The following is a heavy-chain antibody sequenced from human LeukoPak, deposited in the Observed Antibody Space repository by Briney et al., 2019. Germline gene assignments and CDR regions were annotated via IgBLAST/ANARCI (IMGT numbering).Heavy chain of an antibody. CDR1: GDSVSSNSAA. D-gene: IGHD3-10*01. CDR3: ARMVGLVSDY. CDR2: IYYGSKWHS. J-gene: IGHJ4*02. Sequence: SQTLSLTCAISGDSVSSNSAAWNWIRQSPSRGLEWLGRIYYGSKWHSYYAPSVKSRITINPDTSKNQFSLQLKSVTPEDTAVYYCARMVGLVSDYWGQGTLVTVSS. V-gene: IGHV6-1*01.